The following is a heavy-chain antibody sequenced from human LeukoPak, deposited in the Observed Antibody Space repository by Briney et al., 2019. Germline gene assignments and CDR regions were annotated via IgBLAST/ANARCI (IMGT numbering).Heavy chain of an antibody. J-gene: IGHJ4*02. Sequence: HPGRSLRLSCAASGFTFSSYAMHWVRQAPGKGLEWVAVISYDGSNKYYADSVKGRFTISRDNSKNTLYLQMNSLRAEDTAVYYCARGRGLPTFLESSSWSYYFDYWGQGTLVTVSS. D-gene: IGHD6-13*01. V-gene: IGHV3-30-3*01. CDR2: ISYDGSNK. CDR3: ARGRGLPTFLESSSWSYYFDY. CDR1: GFTFSSYA.